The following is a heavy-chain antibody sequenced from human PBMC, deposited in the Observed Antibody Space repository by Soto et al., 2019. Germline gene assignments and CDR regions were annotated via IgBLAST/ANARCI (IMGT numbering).Heavy chain of an antibody. Sequence: QVQLVQSGAEVKKPGSSVKVSCKASGGTFSTYGITWVRQASGQGLEWMGGIIPISGTIKFAQKFQGRLTITPDESTSTVYMELSSLTSEDTAVYCCASRERVDAFDVWGQGTMVTVSS. V-gene: IGHV1-69*01. CDR1: GGTFSTYG. CDR3: ASRERVDAFDV. D-gene: IGHD1-26*01. CDR2: IIPISGTI. J-gene: IGHJ3*01.